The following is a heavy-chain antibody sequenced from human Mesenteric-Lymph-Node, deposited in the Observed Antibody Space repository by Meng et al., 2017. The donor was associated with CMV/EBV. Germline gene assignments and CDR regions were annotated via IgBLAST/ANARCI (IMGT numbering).Heavy chain of an antibody. CDR2: ITWNSNNI. Sequence: SLKISCAASGFTFDDYAMQWVRQAPGKGLEWVSGITWNSNNIGYADSVKGRFTISRDNAKNSLYLQMNSLRVEDTALYYCAKDRRATRDIPDCWGQGTLVTVSS. CDR3: AKDRRATRDIPDC. J-gene: IGHJ4*02. CDR1: GFTFDDYA. D-gene: IGHD5-12*01. V-gene: IGHV3-9*01.